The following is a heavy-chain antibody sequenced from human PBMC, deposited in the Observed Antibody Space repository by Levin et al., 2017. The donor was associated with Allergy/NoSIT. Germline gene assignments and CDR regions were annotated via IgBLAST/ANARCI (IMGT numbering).Heavy chain of an antibody. CDR1: GFSFSAYS. J-gene: IGHJ6*02. D-gene: IGHD2-21*01. CDR2: ISSSSSTI. V-gene: IGHV3-48*01. CDR3: ARGRLWGMDV. Sequence: GESLKISCAASGFSFSAYSINWVRQAPGKGLEWVSYISSSSSTIYYADSVKGRFTISRDNAKNSLYLQMNSLRAEDTAVYYCARGRLWGMDVWGQGTTVTVSS.